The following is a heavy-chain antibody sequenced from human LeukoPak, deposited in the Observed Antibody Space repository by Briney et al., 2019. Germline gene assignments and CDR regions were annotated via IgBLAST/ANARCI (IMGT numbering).Heavy chain of an antibody. CDR1: GGSISSYY. J-gene: IGHJ3*02. Sequence: PSETLSLTCTVSGGSISSYYWNRIRQPPGKGLEWIGYIYYSGSTNYNPSLKSRVTISVDTSKNQFSLKLSSVTAADTAVYYCAGRLWRRDGYNLSAFAIWGQGTMVTVSS. V-gene: IGHV4-59*01. CDR3: AGRLWRRDGYNLSAFAI. CDR2: IYYSGST. D-gene: IGHD5-24*01.